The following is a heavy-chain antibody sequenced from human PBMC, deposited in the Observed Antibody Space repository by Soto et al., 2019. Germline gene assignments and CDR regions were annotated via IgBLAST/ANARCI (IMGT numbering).Heavy chain of an antibody. CDR2: TYYRSKWYN. V-gene: IGHV6-1*01. CDR3: ARLIGNSWLDS. D-gene: IGHD2-8*01. J-gene: IGHJ5*01. CDR1: EDRVSCNSAT. Sequence: PSQTPSLPCAISEDRVSCNSATWDWISQSRSRGLEWLGRTYYRSKWYNDYAVSVKSRITINPDTSNNQLSLQLNSVTPDDTAVYYCARLIGNSWLDSWGQGTLVTVSS.